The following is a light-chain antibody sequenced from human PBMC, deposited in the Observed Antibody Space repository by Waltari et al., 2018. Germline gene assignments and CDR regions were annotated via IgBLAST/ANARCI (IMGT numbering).Light chain of an antibody. CDR2: GAS. J-gene: IGKJ2*01. CDR1: QSVSRSR. V-gene: IGKV3-20*01. Sequence: EVVLTQSPGTLSLSPGERATLSCRASQSVSRSRIAWYLHRPGQAPRLLIYGASGRATGIPDRFSGSGSRTDFSLTISRVEPEDFAVYYCQQFGSSVMYTFGQGTKLEIK. CDR3: QQFGSSVMYT.